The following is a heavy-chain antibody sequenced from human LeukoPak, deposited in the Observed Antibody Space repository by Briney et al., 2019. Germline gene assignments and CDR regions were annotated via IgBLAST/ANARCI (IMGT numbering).Heavy chain of an antibody. CDR2: IHYSGST. CDR1: GGSISSSSYY. J-gene: IGHJ1*01. Sequence: SETLSLTCTVSGGSISSSSYYWGWIRQPPGKGLEWIGSIHYSGSTYYNPSLKSRVTISVDTSKNQFSLKLSSVTAADTAVYYCAGRYSSSWYLLYFQHWGQGTLVTVSS. V-gene: IGHV4-39*07. D-gene: IGHD6-13*01. CDR3: AGRYSSSWYLLYFQH.